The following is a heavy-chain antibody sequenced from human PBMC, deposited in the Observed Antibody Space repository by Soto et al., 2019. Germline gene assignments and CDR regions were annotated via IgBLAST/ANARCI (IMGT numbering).Heavy chain of an antibody. V-gene: IGHV3-66*01. CDR2: IYIGGSA. CDR1: GFTVSSNY. D-gene: IGHD3-10*01. CDR3: ARDVVDYYGSGVDYYYYGMDV. J-gene: IGHJ6*02. Sequence: GGSLRLSCAASGFTVSSNYMSWVRQAPGKGLEWVSVIYIGGSAYYADSVKGRFTISRDNSKNTLYLQMNSLRAEDTAVYYCARDVVDYYGSGVDYYYYGMDVWGQGTTVTVSS.